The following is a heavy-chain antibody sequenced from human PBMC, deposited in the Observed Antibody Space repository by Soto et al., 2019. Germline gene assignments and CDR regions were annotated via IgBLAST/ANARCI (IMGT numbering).Heavy chain of an antibody. Sequence: GGSLRLSCAASGFSFASYSMNWLRQAPGKGLEWVSSISSKPNRTSFYIHYAESVKGRFTISRDNAKDSLYLQMKTLRAEDTGVYYCAKDRYYDSSGYWEFEHWGQGT. J-gene: IGHJ4*02. CDR2: ISSKPNRTSFYI. CDR1: GFSFASYS. CDR3: AKDRYYDSSGYWEFEH. V-gene: IGHV3-21*01. D-gene: IGHD3-22*01.